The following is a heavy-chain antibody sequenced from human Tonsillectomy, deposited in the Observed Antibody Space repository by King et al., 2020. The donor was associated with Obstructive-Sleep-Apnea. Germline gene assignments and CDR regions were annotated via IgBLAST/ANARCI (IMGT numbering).Heavy chain of an antibody. D-gene: IGHD6-19*01. CDR3: ARPIAVTGTAIDY. CDR1: GFTFSNYA. Sequence: QLVQSGGGVVQPRRSLRLSCAASGFTFSNYAIHWVRQAPGKGLEWVAVISYDGSNKYYADSVKGRFTIPRDNSKNTLYLQMNSLRAEDTAVYYCARPIAVTGTAIDYWGQGTLVTVSS. V-gene: IGHV3-30-3*01. J-gene: IGHJ4*02. CDR2: ISYDGSNK.